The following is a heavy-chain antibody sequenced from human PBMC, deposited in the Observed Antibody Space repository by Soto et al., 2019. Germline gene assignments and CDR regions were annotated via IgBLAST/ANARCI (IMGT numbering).Heavy chain of an antibody. Sequence: SETLSLTCTVSGGSISSRPYYWGWIRQPPGRGLEWIGSFNYIGTTSYNPSLKSRVTISADTSENQFSLKLSSVTAADTAVYYCARRLYCSGDSCVDLRFDPWGLGVLVTVS. CDR2: FNYIGTT. D-gene: IGHD2-15*01. CDR3: ARRLYCSGDSCVDLRFDP. V-gene: IGHV4-39*01. CDR1: GGSISSRPYY. J-gene: IGHJ5*02.